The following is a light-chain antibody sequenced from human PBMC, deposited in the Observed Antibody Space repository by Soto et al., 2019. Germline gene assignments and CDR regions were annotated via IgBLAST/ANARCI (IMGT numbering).Light chain of an antibody. Sequence: EIVLTQSPATLSLSPGERATLSCRASQRVGNYLAWYQQKPGQAPRLLIYDASSRAIGIPARYSGSGSGTDFTLTISGLEPDDFAVYYCQQRSNWPPGFTFGQGTKLEIK. CDR3: QQRSNWPPGFT. CDR2: DAS. V-gene: IGKV3-11*01. J-gene: IGKJ2*01. CDR1: QRVGNY.